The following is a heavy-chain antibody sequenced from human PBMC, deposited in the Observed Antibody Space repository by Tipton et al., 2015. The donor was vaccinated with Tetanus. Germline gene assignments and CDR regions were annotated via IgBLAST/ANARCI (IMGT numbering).Heavy chain of an antibody. CDR1: GGTFSSYA. D-gene: IGHD1-7*01. J-gene: IGHJ3*02. CDR3: ARVSREGPELELDAFDI. CDR2: IIPIFGTA. V-gene: IGHV1-69*01. Sequence: QSGPEVKKPGSSVKVSCKASGGTFSSYAISWVRQAPGQGLEWMGGIIPIFGTANYAQKFQGRATITADESTSTAYMELSSLRSEDTAVYYCARVSREGPELELDAFDIWGQGTMVTVSS.